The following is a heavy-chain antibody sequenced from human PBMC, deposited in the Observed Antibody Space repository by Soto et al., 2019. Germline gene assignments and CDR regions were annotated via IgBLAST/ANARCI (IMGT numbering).Heavy chain of an antibody. CDR1: GGTFSSYA. D-gene: IGHD3-16*02. V-gene: IGHV1-69*01. Sequence: QVQLVQSGAEGKKPGSSVKVSCKAFGGTFSSYAISWVRQAPGQGLEWMGGIIPLFGTTNYAPKFQGRVAITADERARTAYMDLSSLKSEDTAVYYCATNNRASYHFDYWGQGTLVTVSS. J-gene: IGHJ4*02. CDR3: ATNNRASYHFDY. CDR2: IIPLFGTT.